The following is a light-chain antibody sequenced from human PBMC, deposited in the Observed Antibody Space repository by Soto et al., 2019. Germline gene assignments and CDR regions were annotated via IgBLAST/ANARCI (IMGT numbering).Light chain of an antibody. Sequence: QSVLTQPPSVSGAPGQRVTISCTGSSSNIGAGYDVHWYQQLPGTAPKLLIYGKNNRPSGVPDRFSGSKSGTSASLAITGLQAEDAADYYCQSFDSSLSGSRVFGTGTKSPS. CDR2: GKN. J-gene: IGLJ1*01. CDR3: QSFDSSLSGSRV. CDR1: SSNIGAGYD. V-gene: IGLV1-40*01.